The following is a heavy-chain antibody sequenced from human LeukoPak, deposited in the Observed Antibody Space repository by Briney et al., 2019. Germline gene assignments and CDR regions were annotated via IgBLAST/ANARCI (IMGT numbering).Heavy chain of an antibody. CDR2: ISGSGGNT. CDR3: AKGGLRGGTYNDDF. V-gene: IGHV3-23*01. Sequence: GGSLRLSCAASGFTFSSYEMNWVRQAPGKGLEWVSGISGSGGNTYYAEALTGRFTVSRDNSKNTLYLQMNSLRAEDTALYYCAKGGLRGGTYNDDFWGQGTLVTVSS. J-gene: IGHJ4*02. D-gene: IGHD3-16*01. CDR1: GFTFSSYE.